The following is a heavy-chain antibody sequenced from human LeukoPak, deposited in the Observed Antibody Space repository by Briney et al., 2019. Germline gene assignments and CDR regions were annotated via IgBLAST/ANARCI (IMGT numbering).Heavy chain of an antibody. CDR1: GFTFSTYA. Sequence: PGGSLRLSCAASGFTFSTYAMNWVRQAPGKGLEWVSSISSSLSYIYYADSVKGRFTISRDNAKNLLYLQMNSLRAEDTAVYYCARAFVVVAATPDYWGQGTLVTVSS. D-gene: IGHD2-15*01. V-gene: IGHV3-21*01. J-gene: IGHJ4*02. CDR2: ISSSLSYI. CDR3: ARAFVVVAATPDY.